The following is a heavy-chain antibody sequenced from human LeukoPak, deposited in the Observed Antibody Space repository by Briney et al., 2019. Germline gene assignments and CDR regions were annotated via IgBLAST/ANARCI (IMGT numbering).Heavy chain of an antibody. J-gene: IGHJ4*02. Sequence: SETLSLTCAVYGGSFSSYYWSWIRQPPGKGLEWIGEINHSGSTNYNPSLKSRVTISVDTSKNQFSLKQSSVTAADTAVYYCARATHWNYLIDYWGQGTLVTVSS. CDR2: INHSGST. D-gene: IGHD1-7*01. CDR3: ARATHWNYLIDY. CDR1: GGSFSSYY. V-gene: IGHV4-34*01.